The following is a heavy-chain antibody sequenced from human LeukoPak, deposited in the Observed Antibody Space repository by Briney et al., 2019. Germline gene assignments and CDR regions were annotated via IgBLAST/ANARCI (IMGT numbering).Heavy chain of an antibody. CDR3: TRDSGSSPGD. CDR2: IYHSGST. Sequence: SSETLSLTCTVSGGSISSGGYYWSWIRQPPGKGLEWIGYIYHSGSTYYNPSLKSRVTISVDRSKNQFSLKLSSVTAADTAVYYCTRDSGSSPGDWGQGILVTVSS. V-gene: IGHV4-30-2*01. CDR1: GGSISSGGYY. D-gene: IGHD6-13*01. J-gene: IGHJ4*02.